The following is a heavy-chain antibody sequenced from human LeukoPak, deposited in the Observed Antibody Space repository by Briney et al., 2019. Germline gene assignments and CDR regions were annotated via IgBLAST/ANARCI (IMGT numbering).Heavy chain of an antibody. CDR3: ARTPGGYCSSTSCYSAWFDP. D-gene: IGHD2-2*02. CDR1: GGTFSSYA. J-gene: IGHJ5*02. CDR2: IIPIFGTA. V-gene: IGHV1-69*13. Sequence: SVKVSCKASGGTFSSYAISWVRQAPGQGLEWMGGIIPIFGTANYAQKFQGRVTITADESTSTAYMELSSLRSDDTAVYYCARTPGGYCSSTSCYSAWFDPWGQGTLVTVSS.